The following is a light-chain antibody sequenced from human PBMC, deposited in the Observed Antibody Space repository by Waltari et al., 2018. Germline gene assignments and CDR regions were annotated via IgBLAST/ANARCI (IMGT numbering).Light chain of an antibody. CDR2: GTS. CDR3: QQYDGEVVT. V-gene: IGKV3-20*01. CDR1: QSVTSIS. Sequence: EIVLTQSPGTLYLSPGDRATPSRRASQSVTSISLTLYQQKLGQAPRFLIYGTSSRATGIPDRCSGRGSGTDFTLTISRLEPEDFAVYYCQQYDGEVVTFGGGTKVEI. J-gene: IGKJ4*01.